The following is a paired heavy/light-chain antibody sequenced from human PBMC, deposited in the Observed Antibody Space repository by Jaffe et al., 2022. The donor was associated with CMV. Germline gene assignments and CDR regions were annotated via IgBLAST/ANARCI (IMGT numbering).Heavy chain of an antibody. J-gene: IGHJ4*02. D-gene: IGHD3-16*01. CDR2: IDHTGLHT. V-gene: IGHV3-64D*06. CDR3: LRDSWGLFDY. Sequence: EVQLVESGGGLVQPGGSLRLSCSASGFSFSSYSMHWVRQAPGKGLEYVSGIDHTGLHTYYADFVKGRFTISRDDSTNALFLQMRSLRPEDTAVYYCLRDSWGLFDYWGQGTLVPVSS. CDR1: GFSFSSYS.
Light chain of an antibody. J-gene: IGLJ3*02. CDR1: SSDVGGYDY. V-gene: IGLV2-8*01. CDR2: EVT. Sequence: QSALTQPPSASGSPGQSVTISCTGTSSDVGGYDYVSWYQQHPGKAPKVIIYEVTQRASGVPHRFSGSKSGNTASLTVSGLQAEDEAHYYCSSFAGNYNVRVFGGGTKLTVL. CDR3: SSFAGNYNVRV.